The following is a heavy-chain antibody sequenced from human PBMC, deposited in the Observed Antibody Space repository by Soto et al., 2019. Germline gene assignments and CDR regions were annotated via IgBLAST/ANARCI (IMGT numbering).Heavy chain of an antibody. CDR2: IYYSGST. V-gene: IGHV4-59*01. CDR3: AREAGGDAYYFDY. D-gene: IGHD4-17*01. CDR1: GGSISSYY. J-gene: IGHJ4*02. Sequence: SETLSLTCTVSGGSISSYYWSWIRQPPGKGLEWIGYIYYSGSTNYNPSLKSRVTISVDTSKNQFSLKLSSVTAADTAVYYCAREAGGDAYYFDYWGQGTLVTVSS.